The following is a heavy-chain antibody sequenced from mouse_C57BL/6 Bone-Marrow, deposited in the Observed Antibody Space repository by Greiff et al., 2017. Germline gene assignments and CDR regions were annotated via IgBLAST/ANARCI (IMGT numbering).Heavy chain of an antibody. J-gene: IGHJ2*01. CDR2: INPNNGGT. Sequence: VHVKQSGPELVKPGASVKMSCKASGYTFTDYNMHWVKQSHGKSLEWIGYINPNNGGTSYNQKFKGKATLTVNKSSSTAYMELRSLTSEDSAVYYCATNRQPDFDYWGQGTTLTVSS. CDR1: GYTFTDYN. V-gene: IGHV1-22*01. CDR3: ATNRQPDFDY. D-gene: IGHD3-2*01.